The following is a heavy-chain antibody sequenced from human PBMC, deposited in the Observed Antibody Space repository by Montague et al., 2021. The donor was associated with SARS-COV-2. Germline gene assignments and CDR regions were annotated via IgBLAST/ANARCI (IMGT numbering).Heavy chain of an antibody. D-gene: IGHD3-10*01. V-gene: IGHV4-59*01. CDR3: AGARSGRLFDY. J-gene: IGHJ4*02. Sequence: SETLSLTCTVSGGPISSYYWSWIRQPPGKGLEWIGYIYYSGSTNYNPSLKSRVTISVDTSKNQFSLKLGSVTAADTAVYYCAGARSGRLFDYWGQGTLVTVSS. CDR1: GGPISSYY. CDR2: IYYSGST.